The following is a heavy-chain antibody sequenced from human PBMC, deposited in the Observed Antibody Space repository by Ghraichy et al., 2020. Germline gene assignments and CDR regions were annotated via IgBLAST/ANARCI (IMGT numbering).Heavy chain of an antibody. Sequence: GGSLRLSCAASGFTFRTYGMHWVRQAPGKGLEWVAVIWYDGSDKYYADSVKGRFTISRDNSKNTLYLQMNSLRADDTAVYYCARVRVEESFWSGHSFDYWGQGTLVTVSS. V-gene: IGHV3-33*01. D-gene: IGHD3-3*01. CDR1: GFTFRTYG. CDR3: ARVRVEESFWSGHSFDY. CDR2: IWYDGSDK. J-gene: IGHJ4*02.